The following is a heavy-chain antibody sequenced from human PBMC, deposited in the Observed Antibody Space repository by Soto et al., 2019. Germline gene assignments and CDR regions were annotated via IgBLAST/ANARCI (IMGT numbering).Heavy chain of an antibody. J-gene: IGHJ6*02. Sequence: PGGSLRLSCAASGFTYSTYTMHWVRQAPGKGLEWVGRIRSKANSYATAYAASVKGRFTISRDDSKNTAYLQMNSLKTEDTAVYYCTRQVGEVDDYVWGSYRSGGMDVWGQGTTVTVSS. V-gene: IGHV3-73*01. CDR2: IRSKANSYAT. D-gene: IGHD3-16*02. CDR1: GFTYSTYT. CDR3: TRQVGEVDDYVWGSYRSGGMDV.